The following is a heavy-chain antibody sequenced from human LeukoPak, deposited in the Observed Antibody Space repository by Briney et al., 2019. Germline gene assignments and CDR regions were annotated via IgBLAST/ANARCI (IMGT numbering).Heavy chain of an antibody. CDR2: IYSGGST. V-gene: IGHV3-53*01. J-gene: IGHJ4*02. D-gene: IGHD3-22*01. Sequence: RGSLRLSCAASGFTVSSNYMSWVRQAPGKGLEWVSVIYSGGSTYYADSVKGRFTISRDNSKNTLYLQMNSLRAEDTAVYYCARDDTKARHINWGQGTLVTVSS. CDR1: GFTVSSNY. CDR3: ARDDTKARHIN.